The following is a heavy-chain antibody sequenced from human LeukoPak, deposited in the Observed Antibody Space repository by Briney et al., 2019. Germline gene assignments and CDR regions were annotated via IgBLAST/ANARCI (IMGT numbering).Heavy chain of an antibody. CDR1: GFTFRDYA. Sequence: SLRLSCSASGFTFRDYAMHWVRQAPGKGLEGVSGLSWNSASIAYADSVKGRFTISRDNAKNSLYLQMNSLRAEDTALYYCAKSLDSSSWYSFDYWGQGTLVTVSS. V-gene: IGHV3-9*01. CDR3: AKSLDSSSWYSFDY. CDR2: LSWNSASI. J-gene: IGHJ4*02. D-gene: IGHD6-13*01.